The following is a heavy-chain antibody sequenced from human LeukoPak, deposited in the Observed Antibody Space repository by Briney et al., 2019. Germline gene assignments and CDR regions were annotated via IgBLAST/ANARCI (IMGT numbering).Heavy chain of an antibody. Sequence: ASVKVSCKVSGYSLRDLSMHWVRQTPGKGLEWMGGSDPEDGKTIYAQDFQGRVTMTEDTSTHTIYMELSSLRSEDTAVYYCATGGYGWPFFDNWGQGTLVIVSS. CDR3: ATGGYGWPFFDN. V-gene: IGHV1-24*01. D-gene: IGHD3-10*01. CDR1: GYSLRDLS. CDR2: SDPEDGKT. J-gene: IGHJ4*02.